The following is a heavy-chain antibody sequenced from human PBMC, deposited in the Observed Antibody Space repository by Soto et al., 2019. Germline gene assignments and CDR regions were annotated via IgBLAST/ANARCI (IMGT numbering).Heavy chain of an antibody. CDR1: GFTFSSYA. CDR2: ISYDGSNK. Sequence: QVQLVESGGGVVQAGRSLRLSCAASGFTFSSYAMHWVRQAPGKGLEWVAVISYDGSNKYYADSVKGRFTISRDNSKNTVNLKMNSLRGENTVVYYCARKNVLGPGGRDVWGQGTTATVSS. J-gene: IGHJ6*02. V-gene: IGHV3-30-3*01. D-gene: IGHD3-10*02. CDR3: ARKNVLGPGGRDV.